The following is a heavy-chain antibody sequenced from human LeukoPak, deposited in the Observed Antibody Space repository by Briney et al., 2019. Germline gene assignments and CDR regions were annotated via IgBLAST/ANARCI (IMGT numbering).Heavy chain of an antibody. CDR3: ARLLRSVTTSAIWYFDL. CDR2: IFYSGNT. Sequence: PSETLSLTCTVSGGSITGNYWSWIRQPPGKGLEWIGYIFYSGNTNYNPSLKSRVTISLDMSKTQFSLKLSSVTAADTAVYYCARLLRSVTTSAIWYFDLWGRGTLVTVSS. V-gene: IGHV4-59*08. J-gene: IGHJ2*01. D-gene: IGHD4-17*01. CDR1: GGSITGNY.